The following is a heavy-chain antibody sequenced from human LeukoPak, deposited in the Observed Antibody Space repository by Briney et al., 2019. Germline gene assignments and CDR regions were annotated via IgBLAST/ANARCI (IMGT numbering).Heavy chain of an antibody. CDR1: GYTFTGYY. J-gene: IGHJ3*02. D-gene: IGHD4-17*01. V-gene: IGHV1-2*02. Sequence: GASVKVSCKASGYTFTGYYMHWVRQAPGQGLEWIGWINPNSGGTNYAQKFQGRVTMTRDTSISTAYMELSRLRSDDTAVYYCASLYGDYEAAFDIWGQGTMVTVSS. CDR3: ASLYGDYEAAFDI. CDR2: INPNSGGT.